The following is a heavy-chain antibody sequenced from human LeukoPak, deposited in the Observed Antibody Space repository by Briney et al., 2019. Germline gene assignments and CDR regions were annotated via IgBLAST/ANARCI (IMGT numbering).Heavy chain of an antibody. D-gene: IGHD6-6*01. J-gene: IGHJ4*02. CDR2: IYYSGST. CDR3: VIAARLVRSQYFDY. Sequence: PSETLSLTCAVYGGSFSGYYWGWIRQPPGKGLEWIGSIYYSGSTYYNPSLKSRVTISVDTSKNQFSLKLSSVTAADTAVYYCVIAARLVRSQYFDYWGQGTLVTVSS. V-gene: IGHV4-34*01. CDR1: GGSFSGYY.